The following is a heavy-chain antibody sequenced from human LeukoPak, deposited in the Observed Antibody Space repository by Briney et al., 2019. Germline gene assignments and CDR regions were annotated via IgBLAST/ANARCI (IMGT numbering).Heavy chain of an antibody. D-gene: IGHD3-10*01. Sequence: ASGPTLVKPTQTLTLTRTFSGFSLSTSGVGVGWIRQPPGKALEWLALIYWNDDKRYSPSLKSRLTITEDTSKNQVVLTMTNMDPVDTATYYCAHRVVRGVINWFDPWGQGTLVTVSS. CDR1: GFSLSTSGVG. CDR2: IYWNDDK. V-gene: IGHV2-5*01. J-gene: IGHJ5*02. CDR3: AHRVVRGVINWFDP.